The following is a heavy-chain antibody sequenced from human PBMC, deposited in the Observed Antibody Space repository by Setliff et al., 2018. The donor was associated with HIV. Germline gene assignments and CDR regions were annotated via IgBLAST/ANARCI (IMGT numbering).Heavy chain of an antibody. V-gene: IGHV4-39*01. Sequence: SETLSLTCAVSGDSISSSIYYWGWVRQPPGKGLEWIGGIYYTGSPFYNPSLKSRVTISVDTSNNQFSLKLSSVTAADTAVYYCARGGGTSSPIDYHYYIDVWGKGTTVTVSS. J-gene: IGHJ6*03. CDR2: IYYTGSP. D-gene: IGHD6-6*01. CDR1: GDSISSSIYY. CDR3: ARGGGTSSPIDYHYYIDV.